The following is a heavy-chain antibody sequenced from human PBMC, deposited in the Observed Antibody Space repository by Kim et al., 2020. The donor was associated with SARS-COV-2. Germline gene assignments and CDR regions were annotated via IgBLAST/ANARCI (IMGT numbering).Heavy chain of an antibody. CDR2: IIPIFGTA. Sequence: SVKVSCKASGGTFSGYAISWVRQAPGQGLEWMGGIIPIFGTANYAQKFQGRVTITADESTSTAYMELSSLRSEDTAVYYCARDGAGTMTLSDYYYGMDVWGQGTTVTVSS. CDR1: GGTFSGYA. CDR3: ARDGAGTMTLSDYYYGMDV. D-gene: IGHD1-7*01. V-gene: IGHV1-69*13. J-gene: IGHJ6*02.